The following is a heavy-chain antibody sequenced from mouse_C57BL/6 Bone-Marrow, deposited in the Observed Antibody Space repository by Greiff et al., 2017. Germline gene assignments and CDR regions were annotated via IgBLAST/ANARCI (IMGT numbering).Heavy chain of an antibody. J-gene: IGHJ4*01. CDR1: GFTFSSYA. CDR3: TRDLYYAMDY. CDR2: ISTGGDCI. V-gene: IGHV5-9-1*02. Sequence: EVQLVESGAGLVEPGGSLKLSCAASGFTFSSYAMSWVRQTPGKRLEWVAYISTGGDCIYYAATVKGRFTISSDNAGNTLYLQMSSLKSEDTAMYYCTRDLYYAMDYWGQGTSVTVSS.